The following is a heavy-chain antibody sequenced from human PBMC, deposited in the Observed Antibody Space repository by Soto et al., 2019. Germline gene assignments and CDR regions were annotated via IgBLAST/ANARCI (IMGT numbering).Heavy chain of an antibody. Sequence: ASVKVSCKASGYTFTGYYMHWVRQAPGQGLEWMGWINPNSGGTNYAQKFQGWVTMTRDTSISTAYMELSRLRSDDTAVYYCARGRYSSSASYNWFDPWGQGTLVTVSS. CDR3: ARGRYSSSASYNWFDP. J-gene: IGHJ5*02. D-gene: IGHD6-6*01. CDR2: INPNSGGT. V-gene: IGHV1-2*04. CDR1: GYTFTGYY.